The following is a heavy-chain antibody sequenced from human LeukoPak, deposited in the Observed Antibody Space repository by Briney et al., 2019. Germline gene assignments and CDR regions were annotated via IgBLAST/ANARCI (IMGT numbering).Heavy chain of an antibody. Sequence: ASVNVSCKASGYTLTSYGISWVRQAPGQGLEWMGWISAYNGNTNYAQKLQGRVTMTTDTSTSTAYMELRSLRSDGTAVYYCARCRSGSQIDYWGQGTLVTVSS. J-gene: IGHJ4*02. CDR3: ARCRSGSQIDY. CDR1: GYTLTSYG. D-gene: IGHD3-10*01. V-gene: IGHV1-18*04. CDR2: ISAYNGNT.